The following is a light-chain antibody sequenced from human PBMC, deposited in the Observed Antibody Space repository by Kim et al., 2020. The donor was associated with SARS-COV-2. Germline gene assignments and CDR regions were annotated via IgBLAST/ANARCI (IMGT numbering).Light chain of an antibody. CDR2: GAS. Sequence: LSPGDRSPLSCSTSQIVNNNYLAWYQQKPAPPPRLLIYGASTRATVTPDTFSGSGSVTDFTLTISRLESEDFAVYYCQQYGYSPYTFGQGTKLEI. V-gene: IGKV3-20*01. J-gene: IGKJ2*01. CDR3: QQYGYSPYT. CDR1: QIVNNNY.